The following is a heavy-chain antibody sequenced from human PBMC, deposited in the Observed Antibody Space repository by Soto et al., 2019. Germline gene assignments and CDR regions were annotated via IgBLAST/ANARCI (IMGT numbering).Heavy chain of an antibody. CDR1: GYTFNNYA. CDR2: INGGSGYT. D-gene: IGHD3-10*01. CDR3: ARDWMTSGFDS. Sequence: QVQLVQSGAEVKKPGASVKISCKTSGYTFNNYAIHWVRQAPGQGLECMGWINGGSGYTRLSGRFKGRVTITRDTSATTAYMALNSLTFEDTCVYYCARDWMTSGFDSWGQGSLVTVSS. V-gene: IGHV1-3*01. J-gene: IGHJ4*02.